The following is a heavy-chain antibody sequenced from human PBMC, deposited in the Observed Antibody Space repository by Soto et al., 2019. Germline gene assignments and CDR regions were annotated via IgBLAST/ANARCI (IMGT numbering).Heavy chain of an antibody. CDR3: AISSAYYDFWSGYYWDPYYFDY. CDR2: ISGSGGST. V-gene: IGHV3-23*01. CDR1: GFTFSSYA. Sequence: PGGSLRLSCAASGFTFSSYAMSWVRQAPGKGLEWVSAISGSGGSTYYADSVKGRFTISRDNSKNTLYLQMNSLRAEDTAVYYCAISSAYYDFWSGYYWDPYYFDYWGQGTLVTVSS. J-gene: IGHJ4*02. D-gene: IGHD3-3*01.